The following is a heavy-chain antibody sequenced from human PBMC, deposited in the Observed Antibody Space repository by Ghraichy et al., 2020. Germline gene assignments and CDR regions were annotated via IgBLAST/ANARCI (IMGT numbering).Heavy chain of an antibody. V-gene: IGHV3-23*01. CDR1: GFTFSSYA. J-gene: IGHJ4*02. CDR2: ISGSGGST. Sequence: LSLTCAASGFTFSSYAMSWVRQAPGKGLEWVSAISGSGGSTYYADSVKGRFTISRDNSKNTLYLQMNSLRAEDTAVYYCGELPPHKINIAVAGAEGVGGQGTLVTVSS. D-gene: IGHD6-19*01. CDR3: GELPPHKINIAVAGAEGV.